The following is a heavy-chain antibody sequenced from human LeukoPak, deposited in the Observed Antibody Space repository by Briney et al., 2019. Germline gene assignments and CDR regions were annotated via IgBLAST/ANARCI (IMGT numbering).Heavy chain of an antibody. Sequence: GGSLRLSCASSGFIFSNFWMNWVRQAPGKGLEWVANIRQDGVEKYYVDSLKGRFTISRDNAKNSLYLQMNSLRADDTAVYYCAREPMTTVTTGSVDSWGQGTLVTVSS. D-gene: IGHD4-17*01. J-gene: IGHJ4*02. CDR3: AREPMTTVTTGSVDS. CDR1: GFIFSNFW. V-gene: IGHV3-7*03. CDR2: IRQDGVEK.